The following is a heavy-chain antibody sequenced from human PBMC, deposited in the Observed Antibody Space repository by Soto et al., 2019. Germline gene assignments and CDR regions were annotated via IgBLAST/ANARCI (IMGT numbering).Heavy chain of an antibody. Sequence: EVQLVESGGGLVQPGGSLRLSCAASGFTVSSNYMSWVRQAPGKGLEWVSVIYSGGSTYYADPVKGRFTISRDNSKNTLYLQMNSLRAEDTAVYYCARDRDYGEVRVGYWGQGTLVTVSS. CDR3: ARDRDYGEVRVGY. V-gene: IGHV3-66*01. CDR2: IYSGGST. D-gene: IGHD4-17*01. J-gene: IGHJ4*02. CDR1: GFTVSSNY.